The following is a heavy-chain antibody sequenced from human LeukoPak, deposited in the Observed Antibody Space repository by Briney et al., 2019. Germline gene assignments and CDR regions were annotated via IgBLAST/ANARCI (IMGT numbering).Heavy chain of an antibody. V-gene: IGHV4-59*08. CDR2: IYYSGDS. Sequence: SETLSLTCAVYGGSFSGYYWSWIRQPPGKGLEWIGYIYYSGDSNSNPSLKSRVTMSLDTSKNQFSLRLSSVTAADTAVYYCARHPFSTPFDYWGRGTLVTVSS. CDR1: GGSFSGYY. J-gene: IGHJ4*02. D-gene: IGHD2/OR15-2a*01. CDR3: ARHPFSTPFDY.